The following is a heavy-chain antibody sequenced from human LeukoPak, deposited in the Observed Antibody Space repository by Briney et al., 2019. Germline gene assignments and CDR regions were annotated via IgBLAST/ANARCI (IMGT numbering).Heavy chain of an antibody. J-gene: IGHJ4*02. CDR1: GYTFADYY. CDR3: AGTYYDSSAYTQEAIDY. Sequence: GASVKVSCKASGYTFADYYMHWVRQAPGQGLEWLGWINPNMGGTNYAQEFQGRVTMTTDTTIRTAYLTRSRVGCDHTAVYCVAGTYYDSSAYTQEAIDYWGQGTLVTVSS. V-gene: IGHV1-2*02. CDR2: INPNMGGT. D-gene: IGHD3-22*01.